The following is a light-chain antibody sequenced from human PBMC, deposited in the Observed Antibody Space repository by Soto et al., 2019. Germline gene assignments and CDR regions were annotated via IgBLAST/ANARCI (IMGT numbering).Light chain of an antibody. J-gene: IGKJ1*01. CDR1: QSISSSF. V-gene: IGKV3-20*01. Sequence: IVLTQSPGTLSLSPGERATLSCRASQSISSSFLAWYQQKPGQAPRLLIYGVSRRATGIPDRFSGSGSGTDFTLTISRLEPEDFAVYYCQQYDSSRTFGQGTKV. CDR3: QQYDSSRT. CDR2: GVS.